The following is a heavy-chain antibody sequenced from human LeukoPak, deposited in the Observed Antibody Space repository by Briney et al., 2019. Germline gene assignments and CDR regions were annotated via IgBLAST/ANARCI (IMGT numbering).Heavy chain of an antibody. CDR1: GFTFSSYS. CDR3: ARGGYQSY. V-gene: IGHV3-7*04. Sequence: GGSLRLSCAASGFTFSSYSMNWVRQAPGKGLEWVANIKEDGSEKYYVDSVKGRFTISRDNGKNSLYLQMDSVRGEDTAVYYCARGGYQSYWGQGTLVTVSS. D-gene: IGHD5-12*01. CDR2: IKEDGSEK. J-gene: IGHJ4*02.